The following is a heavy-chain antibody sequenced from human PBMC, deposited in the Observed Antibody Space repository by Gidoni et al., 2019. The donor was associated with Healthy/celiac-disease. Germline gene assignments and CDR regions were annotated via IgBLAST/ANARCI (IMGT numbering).Heavy chain of an antibody. V-gene: IGHV5-10-1*03. Sequence: EVQLVQSGAEVKKPGESLRISCKGSGYSFTSYWISWARQMPGKGLEWMGRIDLSDSYTNYSPSFQGHVTISADKSISTAYLQWSSLKASDTAMYYCARHRYCSGGSCYPRWFDPWGQGTLVTVSS. D-gene: IGHD2-15*01. CDR1: GYSFTSYW. J-gene: IGHJ5*02. CDR2: IDLSDSYT. CDR3: ARHRYCSGGSCYPRWFDP.